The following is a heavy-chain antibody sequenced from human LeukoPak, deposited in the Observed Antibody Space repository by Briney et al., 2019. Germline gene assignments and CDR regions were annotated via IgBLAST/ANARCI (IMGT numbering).Heavy chain of an antibody. D-gene: IGHD3-9*01. CDR2: ISFDGSKN. CDR3: SKDLHFDGFDY. J-gene: IGHJ4*02. CDR1: RFSFNNYG. Sequence: PGGSLRLSCAASRFSFNNYGMHWVRQAPGKGLEWLAVISFDGSKNYYADSVKGRLILSRDNSKNTLFLQINNQRAEDTHVYLFSKDLHFDGFDYWGQGTLVTVSS. V-gene: IGHV3-33*06.